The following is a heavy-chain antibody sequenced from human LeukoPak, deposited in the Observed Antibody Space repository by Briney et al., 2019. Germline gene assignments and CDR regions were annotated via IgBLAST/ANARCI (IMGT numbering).Heavy chain of an antibody. J-gene: IGHJ3*02. CDR1: GFTFSSYS. CDR3: ARVVSDLRYFDWFLDAFDI. Sequence: GGSLRLSCAASGFTFSSYSMNWVRQAPGKGLEWVSSISSSSSYIYYADSVKGRFTISRDNAKNSLYLQMNSLRAEDTAVYYCARVVSDLRYFDWFLDAFDIWGQGTMVTVSS. V-gene: IGHV3-21*01. D-gene: IGHD3-9*01. CDR2: ISSSSSYI.